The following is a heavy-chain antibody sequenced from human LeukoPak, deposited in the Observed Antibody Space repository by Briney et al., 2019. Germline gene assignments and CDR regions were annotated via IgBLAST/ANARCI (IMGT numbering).Heavy chain of an antibody. Sequence: SETLSLTCTVSGGSISSGDYYWSWIRQPPGKGLEWIGYIYYSGSTYYNPSLKSRITISIDTSKNQFSLKLSSVTAADTAVYYCARGSGYGRIDDWGQGTLVTVSS. CDR1: GGSISSGDYY. CDR3: ARGSGYGRIDD. V-gene: IGHV4-30-4*01. CDR2: IYYSGST. J-gene: IGHJ4*02. D-gene: IGHD5-12*01.